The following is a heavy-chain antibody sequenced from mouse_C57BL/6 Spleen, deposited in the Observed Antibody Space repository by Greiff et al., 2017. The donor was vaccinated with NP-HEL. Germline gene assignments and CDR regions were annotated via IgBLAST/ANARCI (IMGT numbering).Heavy chain of an antibody. V-gene: IGHV1-50*01. J-gene: IGHJ2*01. CDR3: ARGHYGSSYFDY. Sequence: VQLQQPGAELVKPGASVKLSCKASGYTFTSYWMQWVKQRPGQGLEWIGEIDPSDSYTNYNQKFKGKATLTVDTSSSTAYMQLSSLTSEDSAVYYCARGHYGSSYFDYWGQGTTLTVSS. CDR1: GYTFTSYW. D-gene: IGHD1-1*01. CDR2: IDPSDSYT.